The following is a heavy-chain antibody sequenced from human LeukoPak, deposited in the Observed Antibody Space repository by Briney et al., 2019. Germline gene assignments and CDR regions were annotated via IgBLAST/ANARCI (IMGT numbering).Heavy chain of an antibody. V-gene: IGHV3-23*01. D-gene: IGHD3-3*01. CDR1: GFPFSGYA. J-gene: IGHJ4*02. CDR2: FSGSGTST. CDR3: AKDSRLLRGVVTTAFDS. Sequence: GGSLRLSCAASGFPFSGYAMSWVRQTPGKGLEWVAAFSGSGTSTYYADSVKGRFTISRDNSKNILFLQMSSLRVEDTAIYYCAKDSRLLRGVVTTAFDSWGQGTLVTVSS.